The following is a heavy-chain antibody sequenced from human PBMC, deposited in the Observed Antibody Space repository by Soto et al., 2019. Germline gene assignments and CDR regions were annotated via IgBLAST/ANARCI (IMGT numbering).Heavy chain of an antibody. D-gene: IGHD2-15*01. V-gene: IGHV3-23*01. Sequence: EVQLLESGGGLVQPGGSLRLSCAASGFTSSSYAMSWVRQAPGKGLEWVSAISGSAATTFYADSVKGRFTVSRDNSKNTLYLQMNSLRAEDTAVYYCARGPRYCSGYSCDYYMDVWGKGTTVTVSS. J-gene: IGHJ6*03. CDR2: ISGSAATT. CDR1: GFTSSSYA. CDR3: ARGPRYCSGYSCDYYMDV.